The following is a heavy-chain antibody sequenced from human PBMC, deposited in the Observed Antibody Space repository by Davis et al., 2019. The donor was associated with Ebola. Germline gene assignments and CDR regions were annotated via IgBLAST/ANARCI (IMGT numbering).Heavy chain of an antibody. CDR2: INPSGGST. D-gene: IGHD5-24*01. CDR3: ARDGYNPGSLGAFDI. J-gene: IGHJ3*02. V-gene: IGHV1-46*01. Sequence: GGSLRLSCKGSGYTFTSYYMHWVRQAPGQGLEWMGIINPSGGSTSYAQKFQGRVTMTRDTSTSTAYMELSSLRSEDTAVYYCARDGYNPGSLGAFDIWGQGTMVTVSS. CDR1: GYTFTSYY.